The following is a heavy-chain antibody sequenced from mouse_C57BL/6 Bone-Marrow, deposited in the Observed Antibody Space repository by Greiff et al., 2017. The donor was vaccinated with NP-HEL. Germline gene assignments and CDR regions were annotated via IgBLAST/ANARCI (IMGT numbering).Heavy chain of an antibody. D-gene: IGHD1-1*01. CDR2: INPGSGGT. J-gene: IGHJ2*01. V-gene: IGHV1-54*01. Sequence: VKLQQSGAELVRPGTSVKVSCKASGYAFTNYLIEWVKQRPGQGLEWIGVINPGSGGTNYNEKFKGKATLTADKASSTAYMQLSSLTSEDSAVYFCLITTVVADYWGQGTTLTVSS. CDR3: LITTVVADY. CDR1: GYAFTNYL.